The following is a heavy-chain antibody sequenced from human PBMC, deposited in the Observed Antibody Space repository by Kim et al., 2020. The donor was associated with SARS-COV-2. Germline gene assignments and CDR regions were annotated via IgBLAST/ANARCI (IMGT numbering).Heavy chain of an antibody. J-gene: IGHJ3*02. Sequence: YAQKFPGRVTITADESTSTAYMELSSLRSEDTAVYYCARRGGSRYPAFDIWGQGTMVTVSS. CDR3: ARRGGSRYPAFDI. D-gene: IGHD2-15*01. V-gene: IGHV1-69*01.